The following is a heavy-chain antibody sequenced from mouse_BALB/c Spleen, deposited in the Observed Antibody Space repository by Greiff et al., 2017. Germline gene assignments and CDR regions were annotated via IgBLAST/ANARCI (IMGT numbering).Heavy chain of an antibody. CDR2: IRSKSNNYAT. V-gene: IGHV10-1*02. J-gene: IGHJ4*01. CDR3: VRQSRWPYAMDY. Sequence: EVMLVESGGGLVQPKGSLKLSCAASGFTFNTYAMNWVRQAPGKGLEWVARIRSKSNNYATYYADSVKDRFTISRDDSQSMLYLQMNNLKTEDTAMYYCVRQSRWPYAMDYWGQGTSVTVSS. CDR1: GFTFNTYA. D-gene: IGHD1-3*01.